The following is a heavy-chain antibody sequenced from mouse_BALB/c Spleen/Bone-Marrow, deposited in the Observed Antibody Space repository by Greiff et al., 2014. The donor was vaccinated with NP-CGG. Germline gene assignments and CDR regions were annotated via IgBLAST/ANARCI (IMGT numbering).Heavy chain of an antibody. V-gene: IGHV1S41*01. CDR1: GYTFTSYW. J-gene: IGHJ3*01. D-gene: IGHD2-1*01. Sequence: DLVKPGASVKLFCKASGYTFTSYWINWIKQRPGQGLEWIGRIAPGSGSTYYNEMFKGKATLTVDTSSSTAYIQLSSLSSEDSAVYFCAREDMGYGNNDWFAYGGQGTLVTVSA. CDR2: IAPGSGST. CDR3: AREDMGYGNNDWFAY.